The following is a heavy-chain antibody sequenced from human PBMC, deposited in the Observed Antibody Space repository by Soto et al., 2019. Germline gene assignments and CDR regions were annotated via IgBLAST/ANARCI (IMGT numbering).Heavy chain of an antibody. Sequence: ASVKVSCKASEYTFSSYTLHWVRQAPGQRLEWVGWINAGNGDSKYSQKFQGRVSISRDTSASTASMELSSLTSEDTAVYYCARELQGLYYFDYWGPGTLVTVSS. V-gene: IGHV1-3*01. D-gene: IGHD4-4*01. J-gene: IGHJ4*02. CDR2: INAGNGDS. CDR1: EYTFSSYT. CDR3: ARELQGLYYFDY.